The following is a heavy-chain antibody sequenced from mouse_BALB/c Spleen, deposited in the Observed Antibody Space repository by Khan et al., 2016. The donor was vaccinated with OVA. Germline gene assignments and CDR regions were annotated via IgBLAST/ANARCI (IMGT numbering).Heavy chain of an antibody. CDR1: GYAFSNYW. CDR3: ARFDYWLAY. J-gene: IGHJ3*01. Sequence: QVQLQQSGAELVRPGSSVKISCKASGYAFSNYWMNWVKQRPGQGLEWIGQIYPGDGNTHYNGNFKGKATLTADKSSSTAYMQLSSLTSENFAVYVCARFDYWLAYWGQGTLVTVSS. CDR2: IYPGDGNT. D-gene: IGHD2-4*01. V-gene: IGHV1-80*01.